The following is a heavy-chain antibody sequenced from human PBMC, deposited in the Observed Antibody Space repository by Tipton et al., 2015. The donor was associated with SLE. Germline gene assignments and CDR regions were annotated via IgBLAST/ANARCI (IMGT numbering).Heavy chain of an antibody. Sequence: TLSLTCTVSGGSISSSSYYWSWIRQPAGKGLEWIGRISTSGSTNYNPSLKSRVTMSVDTSKNQFSLKLSSVTAADTAVYYCARGEAFSEYYFDYWGQGTLVTVSS. CDR2: ISTSGST. CDR1: GGSISSSSYY. D-gene: IGHD3-16*01. CDR3: ARGEAFSEYYFDY. V-gene: IGHV4-61*02. J-gene: IGHJ4*02.